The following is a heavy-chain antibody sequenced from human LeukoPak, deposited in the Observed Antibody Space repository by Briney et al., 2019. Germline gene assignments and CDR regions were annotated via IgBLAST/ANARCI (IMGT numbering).Heavy chain of an antibody. Sequence: SETLSLTCTVSGGSISSYYWSWIRQPPGKGLEWIGYIYYSGSTNYNPSLKSRVTISVDTSKNRFSLKLSSVTAADTAVYYCARGGYSYGYVGYWGQGTLVTVSS. D-gene: IGHD5-18*01. CDR2: IYYSGST. CDR1: GGSISSYY. CDR3: ARGGYSYGYVGY. V-gene: IGHV4-59*01. J-gene: IGHJ4*02.